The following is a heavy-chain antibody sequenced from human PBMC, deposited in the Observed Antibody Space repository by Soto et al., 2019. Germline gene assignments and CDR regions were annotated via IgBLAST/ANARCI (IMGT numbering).Heavy chain of an antibody. V-gene: IGHV4-30-4*01. CDR3: AREGGYCSSTSCYARPYGMDV. D-gene: IGHD2-2*01. J-gene: IGHJ6*02. CDR1: GGSISSGDYY. Sequence: SETLSLTCTVSGGSISSGDYYWSWIRQPPGKGLEWIGYIYYSGSTYYNPSLKGRVTISVDTSKNQFSLKLSSVTAADTAVYYCAREGGYCSSTSCYARPYGMDVWGQGTTVTVSS. CDR2: IYYSGST.